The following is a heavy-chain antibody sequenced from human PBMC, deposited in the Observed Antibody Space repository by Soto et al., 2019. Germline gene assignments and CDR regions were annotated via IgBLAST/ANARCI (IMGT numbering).Heavy chain of an antibody. CDR2: IYYSGST. Sequence: TLSLTCTVSGGSISSGGYYWSWIRQHPGKGLEWIGYIYYSGSTYYNPSLKSRVTISVDTSKNQFSLKLSSVTAADTAVYYCARVAGYNGYNWFDPWGQGTLATVSS. J-gene: IGHJ5*02. V-gene: IGHV4-31*03. CDR3: ARVAGYNGYNWFDP. D-gene: IGHD3-10*01. CDR1: GGSISSGGYY.